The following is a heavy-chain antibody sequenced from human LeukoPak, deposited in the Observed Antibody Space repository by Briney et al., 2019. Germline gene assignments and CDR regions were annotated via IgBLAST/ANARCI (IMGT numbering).Heavy chain of an antibody. CDR2: IYRSGST. CDR1: GGSISSSGYS. D-gene: IGHD3-10*01. CDR3: ARSLWFGELSPYGMDV. V-gene: IGHV4-30-2*01. Sequence: SQTLSLTSAVSGGSISSSGYSWSWIRQPPGKCLEWIGYIYRSGSTYYKPSLESRVTISVDRSKNQFSLELSSVTAADTAVYYCARSLWFGELSPYGMDVWGQGTTVTVSS. J-gene: IGHJ6*02.